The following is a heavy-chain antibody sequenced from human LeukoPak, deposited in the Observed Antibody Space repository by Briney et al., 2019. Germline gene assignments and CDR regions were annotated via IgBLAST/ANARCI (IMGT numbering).Heavy chain of an antibody. D-gene: IGHD1-26*01. CDR3: AREVTSYRKALYYFDY. V-gene: IGHV1-2*04. CDR1: GYTFTGYY. CDR2: INPNSGGT. J-gene: IGHJ4*02. Sequence: ASVKVSCKASGYTFTGYYMHWVRQAPGQGLEWMGWINPNSGGTNYAQKFQGWVTMTRDTSISTAYMELSRLRSDDTAVYYCAREVTSYRKALYYFDYWGQGTLVTVSS.